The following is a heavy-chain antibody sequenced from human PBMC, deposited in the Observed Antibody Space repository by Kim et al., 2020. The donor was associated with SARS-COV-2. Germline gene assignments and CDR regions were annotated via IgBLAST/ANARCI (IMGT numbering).Heavy chain of an antibody. J-gene: IGHJ4*02. CDR1: GGTFSSYA. D-gene: IGHD3-22*01. Sequence: SVKVSCKASGGTFSSYAISWVRQAPGQGLEWMGGIIPIFGNANYAQKFQGRVTITADESTSTAYMELSSLRSEDTAVYYCAGAGAYYYDSSGYYLFDYWGQGTLVTVSS. V-gene: IGHV1-69*13. CDR2: IIPIFGNA. CDR3: AGAGAYYYDSSGYYLFDY.